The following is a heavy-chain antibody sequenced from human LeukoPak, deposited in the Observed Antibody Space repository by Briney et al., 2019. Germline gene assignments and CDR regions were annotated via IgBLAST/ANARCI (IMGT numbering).Heavy chain of an antibody. CDR2: IYHSGST. V-gene: IGHV4-38-2*02. CDR1: GYSISTDYY. D-gene: IGHD4-17*01. Sequence: SETLSLTCTVSGYSISTDYYWGWIRQPPGKGLEWIGSIYHSGSTNFNPSLKTRVTISVDKSKKHFSLKMTSVTAADTAVYYCARASHDYGDYSHFDYWGQGTLVTVSS. J-gene: IGHJ4*02. CDR3: ARASHDYGDYSHFDY.